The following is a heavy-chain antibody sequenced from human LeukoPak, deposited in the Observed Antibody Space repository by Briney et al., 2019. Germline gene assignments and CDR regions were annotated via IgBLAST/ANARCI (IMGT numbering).Heavy chain of an antibody. CDR1: GGSISSYY. Sequence: PSETLSLTCTVSGGSISSYYWSWIRQPPGKGLEWIGYIYYSGSTNYNPSLKSRVTISVDTSKNQFSLKLSSVTAADTAVYYCARDVDYGMDVWGQGTTVTVSS. V-gene: IGHV4-59*12. CDR3: ARDVDYGMDV. J-gene: IGHJ6*02. CDR2: IYYSGST. D-gene: IGHD2-21*01.